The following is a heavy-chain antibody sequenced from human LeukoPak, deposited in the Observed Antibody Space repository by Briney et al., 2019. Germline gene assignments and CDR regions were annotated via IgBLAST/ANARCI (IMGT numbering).Heavy chain of an antibody. V-gene: IGHV4-39*07. D-gene: IGHD2-15*01. Sequence: SETLSLTCTVSGGSISSSSYYWGWIRQPPGKGLEWIGSIYYSGSTYYNPSLKSRVTISVDTSKNQFSLKLSSVTAADTAVYYCARRGRYCSGGSCPTTYWGQGTLVTVSS. CDR1: GGSISSSSYY. CDR2: IYYSGST. J-gene: IGHJ4*02. CDR3: ARRGRYCSGGSCPTTY.